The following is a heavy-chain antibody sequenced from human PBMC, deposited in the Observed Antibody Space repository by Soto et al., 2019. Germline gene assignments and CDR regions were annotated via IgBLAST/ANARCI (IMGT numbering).Heavy chain of an antibody. J-gene: IGHJ4*02. CDR3: ARARNWGNPYYFDY. CDR1: GFTFSSYS. V-gene: IGHV3-21*01. D-gene: IGHD7-27*01. CDR2: ISSSSSYI. Sequence: EVQLVESGGGLVKPGGSLRLSCAASGFTFSSYSMNWVRQAPGKGLEWVSSISSSSSYIYYADSVKGRFTISRDNAKNSLYLQMNSLRAEDTAVYYCARARNWGNPYYFDYWGQGTLVTVSS.